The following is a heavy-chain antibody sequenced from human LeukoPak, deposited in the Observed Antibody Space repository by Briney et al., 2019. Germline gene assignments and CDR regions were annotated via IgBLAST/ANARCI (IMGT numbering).Heavy chain of an antibody. CDR2: SRNRANSYTT. V-gene: IGHV3-72*01. J-gene: IGHJ4*02. CDR3: ARDSQHHSSASEY. Sequence: GGSLRLSCAASGFTFSDHYMDWVRQAPGKGLEWVGRSRNRANSYTTEYAASVKGRFTISRDDSKNSLYLQMNSLETEDTAVYYCARDSQHHSSASEYWGQGTLVTVSS. CDR1: GFTFSDHY. D-gene: IGHD6-19*01.